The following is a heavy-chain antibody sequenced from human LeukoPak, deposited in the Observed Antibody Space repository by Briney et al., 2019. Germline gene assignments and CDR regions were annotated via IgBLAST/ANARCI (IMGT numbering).Heavy chain of an antibody. V-gene: IGHV1-8*01. CDR3: ARGQAFHAYYYGSGISMDV. CDR1: GYTFTSYD. D-gene: IGHD3-10*01. CDR2: MNPNGGNT. J-gene: IGHJ6*03. Sequence: ASVKVSCKASGYTFTSYDINWVRQATGQGLEWMGWMNPNGGNTGYAQKFQGRVTMTRNTSISTAYMELSSLRSEDTAVYYCARGQAFHAYYYGSGISMDVWGKGTTVTVSS.